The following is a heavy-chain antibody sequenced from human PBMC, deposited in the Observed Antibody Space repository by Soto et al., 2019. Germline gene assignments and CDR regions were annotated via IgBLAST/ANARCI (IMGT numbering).Heavy chain of an antibody. CDR1: GFTFSDFG. CDR2: IWYDGSYQ. V-gene: IGHV3-33*01. J-gene: IGHJ5*02. CDR3: ARDRLITYGAKIAPDH. D-gene: IGHD3-16*01. Sequence: GGSLRLSCKASGFTFSDFGMHCVRQAPGKGLEWVSAIWYDGSYQYYADPVRGRFTTSRDNSNNTLFLQMNSLRVEDTAVYYCARDRLITYGAKIAPDHWGQGALVTVSS.